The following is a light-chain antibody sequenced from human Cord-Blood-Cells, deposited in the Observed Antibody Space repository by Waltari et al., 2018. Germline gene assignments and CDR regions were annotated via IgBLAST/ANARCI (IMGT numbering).Light chain of an antibody. V-gene: IGKV1-39*01. Sequence: DIQMTQSPSSLSASVGDRVTITCRASQSISSYLNWYQQKPGKAPKLLIYDASSLQSGVPSRFSGSGSVTDFTLTISSLQPEDFATYYCQQIYSTPFTFGPGTKVDIK. CDR2: DAS. J-gene: IGKJ3*01. CDR3: QQIYSTPFT. CDR1: QSISSY.